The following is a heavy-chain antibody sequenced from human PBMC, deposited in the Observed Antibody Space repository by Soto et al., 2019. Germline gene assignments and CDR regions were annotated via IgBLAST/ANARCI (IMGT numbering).Heavy chain of an antibody. Sequence: GESLKISCKGSGYNFAVYWIGRVRQMPGKGLEWMGMIYPGDSDTRYSPSFQGQVTISVDKSISTAYLQWSSLKASDTAMYYCARGWKVAGDAFDIWGQGTMVTVSS. V-gene: IGHV5-51*01. D-gene: IGHD1-1*01. J-gene: IGHJ3*02. CDR2: IYPGDSDT. CDR3: ARGWKVAGDAFDI. CDR1: GYNFAVYW.